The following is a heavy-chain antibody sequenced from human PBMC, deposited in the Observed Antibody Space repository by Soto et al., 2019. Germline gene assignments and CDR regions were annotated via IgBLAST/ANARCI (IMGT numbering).Heavy chain of an antibody. D-gene: IGHD6-19*01. Sequence: PGGSLRLSCAASGFSFSGKNYLTWVRQAPGKGLEWVSALYDTDGTYYADSVKGRFSVSRDNSKNTFYLQLHSLRPDDTALYFCVTWLQRENACDVWGLGTMVTVS. CDR3: VTWLQRENACDV. CDR2: LYDTDGT. V-gene: IGHV3-53*01. CDR1: GFSFSGKNY. J-gene: IGHJ3*01.